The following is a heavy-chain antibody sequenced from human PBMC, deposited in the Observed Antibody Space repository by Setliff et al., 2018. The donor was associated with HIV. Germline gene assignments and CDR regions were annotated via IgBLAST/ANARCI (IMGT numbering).Heavy chain of an antibody. Sequence: ASVKVSCKASGDTFTGYYMHWVRQAAGQGLEWMGWINPNSGGTNYAQKFQGRVTMTRDTSISTAYMELSRLRSDDTAVYYCAKSSADYGDYFSFDYWGQGTLVTVSS. CDR3: AKSSADYGDYFSFDY. CDR1: GDTFTGYY. V-gene: IGHV1-2*02. CDR2: INPNSGGT. D-gene: IGHD4-17*01. J-gene: IGHJ4*02.